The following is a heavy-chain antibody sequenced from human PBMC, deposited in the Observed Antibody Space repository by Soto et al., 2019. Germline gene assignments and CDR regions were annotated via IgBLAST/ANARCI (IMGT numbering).Heavy chain of an antibody. D-gene: IGHD3-3*01. CDR2: IYYSGST. J-gene: IGHJ5*02. V-gene: IGHV4-31*03. CDR3: ARVYYDFWSGYFAWFDP. CDR1: GGSISSGGYY. Sequence: QVQLQESGPGLVKPSQTLSLTCTVSGGSISSGGYYWSWIRQHPGKGLEWIGYIYYSGSTYYNPSLKXRXTXSXXTSKNQFSLKLSSVTAADTAVYYCARVYYDFWSGYFAWFDPWGQGTLVTVSS.